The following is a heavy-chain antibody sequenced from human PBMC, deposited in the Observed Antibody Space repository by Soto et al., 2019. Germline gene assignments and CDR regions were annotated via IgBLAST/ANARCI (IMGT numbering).Heavy chain of an antibody. J-gene: IGHJ5*02. CDR2: IWYDGSNK. V-gene: IGHV3-33*01. D-gene: IGHD6-19*01. CDR1: GFSFSSYG. CDR3: ARDVSGDRGWDSWFDP. Sequence: QVQLVESGGGVVQPGRSLRLSCAASGFSFSSYGMHWVRQAPGKGLEWVAVIWYDGSNKYYADSVKGRFTISRDNSKNTLYLQMNSLRAEDTAVYYCARDVSGDRGWDSWFDPWGQGTLVTVSS.